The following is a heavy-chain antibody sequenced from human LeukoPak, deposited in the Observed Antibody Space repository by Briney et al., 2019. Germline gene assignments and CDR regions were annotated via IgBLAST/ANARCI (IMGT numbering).Heavy chain of an antibody. CDR2: ISSSSSYI. V-gene: IGHV3-21*01. J-gene: IGHJ1*01. D-gene: IGHD6-13*01. CDR1: GFTFSSYA. CDR3: ARDEGIAAAGTRAEYFQH. Sequence: GGSLRLSCAASGFTFSSYAMSWVRQAPGKGLEWVSSISSSSSYIYYADSVKGRFTISRDNAKNSLYLQMNSLRAEDTAVYYCARDEGIAAAGTRAEYFQHWGQGTLVTVSS.